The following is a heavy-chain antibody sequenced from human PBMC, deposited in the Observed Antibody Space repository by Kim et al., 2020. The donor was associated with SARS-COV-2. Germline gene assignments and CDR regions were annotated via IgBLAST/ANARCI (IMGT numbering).Heavy chain of an antibody. D-gene: IGHD3-22*01. V-gene: IGHV3-48*03. CDR1: GFTFSSYE. CDR2: ISSSGSTI. CDR3: ARDRYYYDSSGYYYPSHFDY. J-gene: IGHJ4*02. Sequence: GGSLRLSCAASGFTFSSYEMNWVRQAPGKGLEWVSYISSSGSTIYYADSVKGRFTISRDNAKNSLYLQMNSLRAEDTAVYYCARDRYYYDSSGYYYPSHFDYWGQGTLVTVSS.